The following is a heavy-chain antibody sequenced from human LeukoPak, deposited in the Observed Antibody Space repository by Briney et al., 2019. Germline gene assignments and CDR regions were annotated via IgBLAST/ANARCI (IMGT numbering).Heavy chain of an antibody. V-gene: IGHV3-7*03. CDR1: GFTFSSYW. Sequence: GGSLRLSCAASGFTFSSYWMSWVRQAPGKRLEWVANIKDDGSEKYYVDSVKGRFTISRDDAKNSLYLQMNSLRAEDTAVYYCARARDSSWDYWGQGTLVTVSS. CDR3: ARARDSSWDY. CDR2: IKDDGSEK. J-gene: IGHJ4*02. D-gene: IGHD6-13*01.